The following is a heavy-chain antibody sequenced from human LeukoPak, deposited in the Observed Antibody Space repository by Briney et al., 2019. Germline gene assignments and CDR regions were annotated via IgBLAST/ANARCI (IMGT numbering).Heavy chain of an antibody. CDR1: GGSISSYY. CDR3: ARVHDFWSGPNWFDP. V-gene: IGHV4-4*07. CDR2: IYTSGST. D-gene: IGHD3-3*01. J-gene: IGHJ5*02. Sequence: SETLSLTCTVSGGSISSYYWSWIRQPAGKGLEWIGRIYTSGSTNYNPSLKSRVTMSVDTSKNQFSLKLSSVTAADTAVYYCARVHDFWSGPNWFDPWGQGTLVTVSS.